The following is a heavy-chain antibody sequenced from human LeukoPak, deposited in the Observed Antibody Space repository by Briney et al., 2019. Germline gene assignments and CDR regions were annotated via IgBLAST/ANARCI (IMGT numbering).Heavy chain of an antibody. CDR3: ARERVGKLDP. D-gene: IGHD1-26*01. CDR2: INPNSGGT. CDR1: GGTFSSYA. Sequence: VASVKVSCKASGGTFSSYAISWVRQAPGQGLEWMGWINPNSGGTNYAQKFQGWVTMTRDTPISTAYMELSRLRSDDTAVYYCARERVGKLDPWGQGTLVTVSS. V-gene: IGHV1-2*04. J-gene: IGHJ5*02.